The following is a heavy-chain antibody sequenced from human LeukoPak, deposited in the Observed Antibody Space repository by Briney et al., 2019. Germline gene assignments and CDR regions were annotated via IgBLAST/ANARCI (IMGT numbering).Heavy chain of an antibody. CDR2: IIPILGIA. V-gene: IGHV1-69*04. J-gene: IGHJ4*02. CDR1: GGTFSSYA. CDR3: AISPADQYYYGSGSSLPD. Sequence: SVKVSCKASGGTFSSYAISCVRQAPGQGLEWMGRIIPILGIANYAQKFQGRVTITADKSTSTAYMELSSMRSGDTAVYYCAISPADQYYYGSGSSLPDWGQGTLVTVSS. D-gene: IGHD3-10*01.